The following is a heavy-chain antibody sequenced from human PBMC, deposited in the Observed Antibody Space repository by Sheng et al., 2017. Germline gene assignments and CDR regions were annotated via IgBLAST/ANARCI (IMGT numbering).Heavy chain of an antibody. Sequence: QVQLVESGGGVVQSGRSLRLSCVASGFTFSSYGMHWVRQAPGKGLEWLAVLAHDGSNKYYADSVKGRFTISRDNSKNTLYLQMNSLRVEDTAVYYCAGSYYGSGRNYYWGQGTLVTVSS. V-gene: IGHV3-30*03. CDR2: LAHDGSNK. D-gene: IGHD3-10*01. J-gene: IGHJ4*02. CDR1: GFTFSSYG. CDR3: AGSYYGSGRNYY.